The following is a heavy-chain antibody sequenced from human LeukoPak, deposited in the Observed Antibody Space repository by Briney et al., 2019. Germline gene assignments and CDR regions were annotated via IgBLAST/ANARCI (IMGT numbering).Heavy chain of an antibody. V-gene: IGHV4-34*01. CDR3: ARGGNRYSSSWYLFDY. CDR2: INHSGST. J-gene: IGHJ4*02. Sequence: SETLSLTCAVYGGSFSVYYWSWIRQPPGKGLEWIGEINHSGSTNYNPSLKSRVTISVDTSKNQFSLKLSSVTAADTAVYYCARGGNRYSSSWYLFDYWGQGTLVTVSS. CDR1: GGSFSVYY. D-gene: IGHD6-13*01.